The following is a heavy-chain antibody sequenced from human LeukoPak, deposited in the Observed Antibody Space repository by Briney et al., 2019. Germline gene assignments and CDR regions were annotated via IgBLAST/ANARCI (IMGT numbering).Heavy chain of an antibody. V-gene: IGHV4-39*01. CDR1: GDSISNSNYY. J-gene: IGHJ4*02. CDR2: TYYSGNT. Sequence: SETLSLTCTVSGDSISNSNYYWGWIRQPPGKGLEWIGSTYYSGNTYYNPSLKSRVTISVDTSKNQFSLKLSSMTAADTAVYYCARHRDRYLGSSFDYWGQGTLVTVSS. D-gene: IGHD1-1*01. CDR3: ARHRDRYLGSSFDY.